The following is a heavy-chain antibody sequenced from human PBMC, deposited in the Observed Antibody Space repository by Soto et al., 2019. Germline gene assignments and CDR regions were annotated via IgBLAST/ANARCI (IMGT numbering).Heavy chain of an antibody. J-gene: IGHJ4*02. CDR1: GYTFTSYG. V-gene: IGHV1-18*01. D-gene: IGHD4-17*01. CDR3: ARDQKSVYVDYSSLIDY. CDR2: ISAYNGNT. Sequence: QVQLVQSGAEVKKPGASVKVSCKASGYTFTSYGISWVRQAPGQGLEWMGWISAYNGNTNYAQKLQGRVTMTTDTSTSTAYMELRSLRSDDTAVYYCARDQKSVYVDYSSLIDYWGQGTLVTVSS.